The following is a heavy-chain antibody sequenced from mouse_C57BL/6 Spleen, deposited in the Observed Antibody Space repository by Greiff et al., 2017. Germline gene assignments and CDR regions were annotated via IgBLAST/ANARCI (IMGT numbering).Heavy chain of an antibody. D-gene: IGHD4-1*01. CDR1: GFNIKDDY. CDR2: IDPENGDT. CDR3: TTRGTGTGAMDY. J-gene: IGHJ4*01. V-gene: IGHV14-4*01. Sequence: EVKLLESGAELVRPGASVKLSCTASGFNIKDDYMHWVKQRPEQGLEWIGWIDPENGDTEYASKFQGKATITADTSSNTAYLQLSSLTSEDTAVYYCTTRGTGTGAMDYWGQGTSVTVSS.